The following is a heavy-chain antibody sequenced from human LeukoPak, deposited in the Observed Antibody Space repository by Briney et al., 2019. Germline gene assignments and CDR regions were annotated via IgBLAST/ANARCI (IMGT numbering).Heavy chain of an antibody. CDR2: ITDSGGST. CDR1: GFTFGNYA. CDR3: AKGSSSARPYYFDY. D-gene: IGHD6-19*01. J-gene: IGHJ4*02. V-gene: IGHV3-23*01. Sequence: GGSLRLSCAASGFTFGNYAMSWVRQAPGKGLEWVSAITDSGGSTYHADSVKGRFIISRDNSKNTLYMQMNSLRAEDTAIYYCAKGSSSARPYYFDYWGQGTLVTVSS.